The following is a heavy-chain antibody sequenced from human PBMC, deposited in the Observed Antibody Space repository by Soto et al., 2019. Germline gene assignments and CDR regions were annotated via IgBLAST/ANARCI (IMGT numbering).Heavy chain of an antibody. CDR2: INWTGDE. CDR1: GFSLSVSGVV. CDR3: ARRLRGGKWALDV. J-gene: IGHJ3*01. Sequence: QLTLKESGPTLVKPTQTLTLTCHFSGFSLSVSGVVVGWIRKPPGKALEWLALINWTGDERYSPSLNSRLTVTKHTSKTHVVLTLTKMDAVDTATYYCARRLRGGKWALDVWGQGTMFTVSS. V-gene: IGHV2-5*01. D-gene: IGHD2-15*01.